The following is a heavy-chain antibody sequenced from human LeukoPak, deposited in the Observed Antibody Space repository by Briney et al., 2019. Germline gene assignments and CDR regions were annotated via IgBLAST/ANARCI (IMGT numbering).Heavy chain of an antibody. CDR2: IIPIFGTA. Sequence: SVRVSCKASGGTFSSYAISWVRQAPGQGLEWMGRIIPIFGTANYAQKFQGRVTITTDESTSTAYMELSSLRSEDTAVYYCARNGLDSSSWYDFDYWGQGTLVTVSS. CDR1: GGTFSSYA. V-gene: IGHV1-69*05. D-gene: IGHD6-13*01. CDR3: ARNGLDSSSWYDFDY. J-gene: IGHJ4*02.